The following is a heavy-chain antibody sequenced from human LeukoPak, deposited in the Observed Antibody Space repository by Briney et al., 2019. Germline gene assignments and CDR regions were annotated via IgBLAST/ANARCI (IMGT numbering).Heavy chain of an antibody. D-gene: IGHD3-10*01. CDR1: GFTFSGSA. V-gene: IGHV1-46*01. J-gene: IGHJ4*02. CDR3: ARASGSSAVPFDY. CDR2: IAPSSGTT. Sequence: GGSLKLSCAASGFTFSGSAMHWVRQAPGQGLEWMGVIAPSSGTTSYAQKFQGRVTMTRDTSTSTLYMELSSLTSEDTAVYYCARASGSSAVPFDYWGQGTLVTVSS.